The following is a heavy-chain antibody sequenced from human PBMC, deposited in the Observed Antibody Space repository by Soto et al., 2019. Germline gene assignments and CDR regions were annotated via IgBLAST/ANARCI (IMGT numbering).Heavy chain of an antibody. V-gene: IGHV3-11*01. CDR2: INSIGSTI. J-gene: IGHJ4*02. CDR3: SRSGYSDSWNGKDLDY. CDR1: GFTFSDYT. D-gene: IGHD6-13*01. Sequence: TGGSLRLSCAASGFTFSDYTMSWIRQAPGKGLEWIAYINSIGSTIYYADSVKGRFTVSRDNAKNSLYLQMNNLRAEDTAVYYCSRSGYSDSWNGKDLDYWGQGTLVTVSS.